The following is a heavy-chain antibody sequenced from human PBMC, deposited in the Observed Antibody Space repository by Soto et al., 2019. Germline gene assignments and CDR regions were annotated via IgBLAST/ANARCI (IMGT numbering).Heavy chain of an antibody. Sequence: SETLSLTCTVSGGSISSYYWSWIRQPPGKGLEWIGYIYYSGSTNYNPSLKSRVTISVDTSKNQFSLKLSSVTAADTAVYYCAREEKSSWYYFDYWGQGTLVTVS. CDR2: IYYSGST. CDR3: AREEKSSWYYFDY. V-gene: IGHV4-59*01. D-gene: IGHD6-13*01. CDR1: GGSISSYY. J-gene: IGHJ4*02.